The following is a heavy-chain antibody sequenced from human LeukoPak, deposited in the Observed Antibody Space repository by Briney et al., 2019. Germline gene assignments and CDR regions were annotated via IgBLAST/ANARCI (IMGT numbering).Heavy chain of an antibody. J-gene: IGHJ3*02. D-gene: IGHD6-13*01. CDR3: AKDFYPGGSWDSFDI. Sequence: PGGSLRLSCVASGFTFSSYAMSWARQAPGKGLEWVSAISGSGGSTYYADSVKGRFTISRDNSKNTLYLQMISLRAEDTAVYYCAKDFYPGGSWDSFDIWGQGTMVTVS. CDR1: GFTFSSYA. V-gene: IGHV3-23*01. CDR2: ISGSGGST.